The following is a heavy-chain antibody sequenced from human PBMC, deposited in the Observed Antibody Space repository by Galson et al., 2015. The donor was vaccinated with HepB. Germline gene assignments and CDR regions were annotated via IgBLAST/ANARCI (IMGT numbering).Heavy chain of an antibody. D-gene: IGHD3-3*01. CDR2: IGWDGGSA. V-gene: IGHV3-43D*04. CDR3: AKDRSRSGYYERFFQH. J-gene: IGHJ1*01. Sequence: SLRLSCAASGFTFDDYAMHWVRQGPGKRLEWISLIGWDGGSAHYADSVKGRFTISRDKSRNSLYLQMSSLRPEDTAFYYCAKDRSRSGYYERFFQHWGQGTLVSVSS. CDR1: GFTFDDYA.